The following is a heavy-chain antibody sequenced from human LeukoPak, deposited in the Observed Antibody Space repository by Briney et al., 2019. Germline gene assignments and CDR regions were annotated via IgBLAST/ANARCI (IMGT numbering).Heavy chain of an antibody. D-gene: IGHD2-15*01. J-gene: IGHJ1*01. CDR2: IWYDGSQK. CDR1: CG. V-gene: IGHV3-33*01. Sequence: CGMHWVRQVPGKGLEWVAVIWYDGSQKYYADSVKGRFTISRDNSKNTLFLQMNSLRAEDTAVYYCARDRCGGGSCDSSAEYYQHWGLGTLVTVSS. CDR3: ARDRCGGGSCDSSAEYYQH.